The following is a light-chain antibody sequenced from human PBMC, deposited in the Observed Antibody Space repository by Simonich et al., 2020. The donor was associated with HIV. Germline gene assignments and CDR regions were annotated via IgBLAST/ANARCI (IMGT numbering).Light chain of an antibody. CDR3: QQYNSYSPWM. V-gene: IGKV1-5*03. CDR2: KAS. J-gene: IGKJ1*01. Sequence: DIQMTQSPSTLSGTVGDRVTITCRASQSISSWLAWYQQKPGKAPKLRIYKASSLESGVPSRFSGSGSGTEFTLTISSLQPDDLATYYCQQYNSYSPWMFGQGTKVEIK. CDR1: QSISSW.